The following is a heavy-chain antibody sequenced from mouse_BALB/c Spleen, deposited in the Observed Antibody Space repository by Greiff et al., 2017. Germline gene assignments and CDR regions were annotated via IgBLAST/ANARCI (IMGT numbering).Heavy chain of an antibody. Sequence: EVKLVESGGGLVKPGGSLKLSCAASGFTFSSYAMSWVRQTPEKRLEWVASISSGGSTYYPDSVKGRFTISRDNPKNTLFLQMTSLRSEDTAMYYCARWTTVHYYAMDYWGQGTSVTVSS. CDR2: ISSGGST. J-gene: IGHJ4*01. CDR1: GFTFSSYA. V-gene: IGHV5-6-5*01. D-gene: IGHD1-1*01. CDR3: ARWTTVHYYAMDY.